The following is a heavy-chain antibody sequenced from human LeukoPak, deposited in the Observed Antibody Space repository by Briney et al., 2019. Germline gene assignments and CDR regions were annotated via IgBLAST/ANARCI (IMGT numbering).Heavy chain of an antibody. CDR2: IYSGGST. CDR3: AREGYYGSGLYYYYYMDV. D-gene: IGHD3-10*01. Sequence: GGSLRLSCAASGFTVSSNYMSWVRQAPGKGLEWVSVIYSGGSTYYADSVKGRFTISRDNAKNPLYLQMNSLRAEDTAVYYCAREGYYGSGLYYYYYMDVWGKGTTVTVSS. J-gene: IGHJ6*03. CDR1: GFTVSSNY. V-gene: IGHV3-53*01.